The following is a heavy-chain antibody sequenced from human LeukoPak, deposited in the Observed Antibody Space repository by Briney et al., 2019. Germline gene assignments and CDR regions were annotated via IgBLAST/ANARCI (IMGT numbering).Heavy chain of an antibody. CDR3: ARDWAGGYYDSSGYYPDAFDI. CDR1: GDSVSSNSAA. D-gene: IGHD3-22*01. CDR2: TYYRSKWYN. Sequence: SQTLSLTCAISGDSVSSNSAAWNWIRQSPSRGLEWLGRTYYRSKWYNDYAVSVKSRITINPDTSKNQFSLQLNSVTPEDTAVYYCARDWAGGYYDSSGYYPDAFDIWGQGTMVTVSS. V-gene: IGHV6-1*01. J-gene: IGHJ3*02.